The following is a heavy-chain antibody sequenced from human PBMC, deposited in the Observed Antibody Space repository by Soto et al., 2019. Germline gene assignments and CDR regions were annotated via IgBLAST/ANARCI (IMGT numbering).Heavy chain of an antibody. V-gene: IGHV4-38-2*02. Sequence: SETLSLTCIVADYSISDGYYWGWVRQPPGKGLEWIGSLFHTGNSYYNPSLKSRVTISMDKSENQFFLNLTSVTAADTAVYYCARSLHVTVAGYFDSWGHGALVT. J-gene: IGHJ4*01. CDR3: ARSLHVTVAGYFDS. CDR2: LFHTGNS. CDR1: DYSISDGYY. D-gene: IGHD6-19*01.